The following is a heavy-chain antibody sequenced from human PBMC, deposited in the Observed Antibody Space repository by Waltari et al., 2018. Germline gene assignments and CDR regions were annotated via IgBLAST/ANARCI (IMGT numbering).Heavy chain of an antibody. D-gene: IGHD3-16*01. Sequence: QVQLQEWGPGMVKPSQTLSLTCTVSGGSISSGRYYWSWIRQPAGKGMEWIGYIYTSGSTNYSPSLKSRVTISVDTSKNQFSLKLSSVTAADTAVYDCAIELGGWYFDYWGQGTLVTVSS. V-gene: IGHV4-61*09. CDR3: AIELGGWYFDY. CDR2: IYTSGST. CDR1: GGSISSGRYY. J-gene: IGHJ4*02.